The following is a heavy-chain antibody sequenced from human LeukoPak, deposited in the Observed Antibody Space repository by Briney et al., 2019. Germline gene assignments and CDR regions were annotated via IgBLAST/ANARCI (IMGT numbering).Heavy chain of an antibody. Sequence: GGSLRLSCVASGCSVSTNYMNWVRQAPGKGPEWVSVLYDSNENFYLAAVEGRFFISRDSPTNTLYLQMNSLRPEDTAVYYCARSRTFGGVYGYWGQGTLVTVSS. J-gene: IGHJ4*02. CDR3: ARSRTFGGVYGY. CDR2: LYDSNEN. V-gene: IGHV3-53*05. D-gene: IGHD3-16*01. CDR1: GCSVSTNY.